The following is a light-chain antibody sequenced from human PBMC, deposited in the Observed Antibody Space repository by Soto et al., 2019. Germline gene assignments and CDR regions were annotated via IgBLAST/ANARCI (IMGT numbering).Light chain of an antibody. CDR1: QSVSSTY. J-gene: IGKJ1*01. CDR3: QHFGRSPT. Sequence: EIVLTQFPGALSLSPGERATLSCRASQSVSSTYLAWYQHKPGQAPRLLFYGTSSRATGIPDRFSGSGSGTDFTLIISRLEPEDFAVYYCQHFGRSPTFGHGTKVEI. V-gene: IGKV3-20*01. CDR2: GTS.